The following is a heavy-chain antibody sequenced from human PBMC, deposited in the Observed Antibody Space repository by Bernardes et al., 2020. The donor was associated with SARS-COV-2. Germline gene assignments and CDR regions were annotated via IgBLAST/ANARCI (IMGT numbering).Heavy chain of an antibody. V-gene: IGHV3-7*01. J-gene: IGHJ6*02. CDR1: GFTFSHYW. CDR2: IKQDGSEK. CDR3: ARDLGSSSQHYYYYYGMDV. D-gene: IGHD6-6*01. Sequence: GSLSLSCAASGFTFSHYWMSWVRPAPGKGLEWVANIKQDGSEKYYVDSVKGRFTISRDNAKNSLYLQMNSLRAEDTAVYYCARDLGSSSQHYYYYYGMDVWGQGTTVTVSS.